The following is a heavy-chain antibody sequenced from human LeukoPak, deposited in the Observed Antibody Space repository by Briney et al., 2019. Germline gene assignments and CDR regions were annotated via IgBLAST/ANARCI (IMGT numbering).Heavy chain of an antibody. V-gene: IGHV1-69*04. CDR3: ARGLGVYYDTNTEPIY. Sequence: GASVKVSCKASGGTFNSYSISWVRQAPGQGFEWMGRIIPILDIVNYAQEFQGRVTITADKSTSTTYMQLSSLTSEDTAVYYCARGLGVYYDTNTEPIYWGQGTLVTVSS. J-gene: IGHJ4*02. CDR2: IIPILDIV. CDR1: GGTFNSYS. D-gene: IGHD3-22*01.